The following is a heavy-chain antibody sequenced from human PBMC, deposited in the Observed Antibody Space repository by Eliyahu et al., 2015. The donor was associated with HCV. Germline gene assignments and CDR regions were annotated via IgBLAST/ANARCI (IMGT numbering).Heavy chain of an antibody. J-gene: IGHJ4*02. CDR2: INHSGST. CDR1: GGSFSGYY. CDR3: ARYSWFGELLFDY. V-gene: IGHV4-34*01. Sequence: QVQLQQWGAGLLKPSETLSLTCAVFGGSFSGYYWSWIRQPPGKGLEWIGEINHSGSTNYNPSLKSRVTISVDTSKNQFSLKLSSVTAADTAVYYCARYSWFGELLFDYWGQGTLVTVSS. D-gene: IGHD3-10*01.